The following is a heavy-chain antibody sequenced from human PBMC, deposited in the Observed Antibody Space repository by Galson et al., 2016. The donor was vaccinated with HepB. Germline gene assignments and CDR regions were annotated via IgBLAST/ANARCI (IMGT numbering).Heavy chain of an antibody. D-gene: IGHD6-13*01. CDR3: AVRYSSIWYFQH. CDR1: GFTLSSYW. J-gene: IGHJ1*01. V-gene: IGHV3-7*03. Sequence: SLRLSCAASGFTLSSYWMTWVRQAPGKGLEWVANIKFDGNEKDYVDSVKGRFTISRDNSKNTLYLQMNSLGAEDTAIYYCAVRYSSIWYFQHWGRGTLVSVSS. CDR2: IKFDGNEK.